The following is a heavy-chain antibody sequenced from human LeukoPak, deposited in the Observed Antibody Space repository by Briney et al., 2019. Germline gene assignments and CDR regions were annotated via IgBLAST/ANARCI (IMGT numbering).Heavy chain of an antibody. Sequence: GGSLRLSCAASGFTFSSYSMNWVRQAPGKGLEWVSSISSSSSYIYYADSVKGRFTISRDNAKNSLYLQMNRLRAEDTAVYYCATQRHPSDHLFDYWGQGTLVTVSS. J-gene: IGHJ4*02. CDR1: GFTFSSYS. D-gene: IGHD1-1*01. CDR2: ISSSSSYI. CDR3: ATQRHPSDHLFDY. V-gene: IGHV3-21*01.